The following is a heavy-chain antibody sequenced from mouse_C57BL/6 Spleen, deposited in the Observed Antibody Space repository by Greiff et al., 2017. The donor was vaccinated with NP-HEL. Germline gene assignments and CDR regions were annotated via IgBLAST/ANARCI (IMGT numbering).Heavy chain of an antibody. CDR1: GYTFTSYW. V-gene: IGHV1-69*01. CDR2: IDPSDSYT. Sequence: QVQLQQPGAELVMPGASVKLSCKASGYTFTSYWMHWVKQRPGQGLEWIGEIDPSDSYTNYNQKFKGKSTLTVDKSSSTAYMQLSSLTSEDSAVYYCARGLRLTYYYAMDYWGQGTSVTVSS. D-gene: IGHD3-2*02. CDR3: ARGLRLTYYYAMDY. J-gene: IGHJ4*01.